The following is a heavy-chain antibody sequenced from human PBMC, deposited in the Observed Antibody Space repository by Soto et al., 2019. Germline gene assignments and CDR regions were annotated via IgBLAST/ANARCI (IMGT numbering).Heavy chain of an antibody. CDR1: RYTFSTYY. CDR2: MTPSVGST. Sequence: SVKVSRKTSRYTFSTYYMHWVRQAPGQGLERMGLMTPSVGSTRYAQKFRGRVTVTSALSTSTVYMAVSSLRSEDTAIYYCAGALSSPQENRQCSYGMRVWG. D-gene: IGHD3-10*01. V-gene: IGHV1-46*01. CDR3: AGALSSPQENRQCSYGMRV. J-gene: IGHJ6*02.